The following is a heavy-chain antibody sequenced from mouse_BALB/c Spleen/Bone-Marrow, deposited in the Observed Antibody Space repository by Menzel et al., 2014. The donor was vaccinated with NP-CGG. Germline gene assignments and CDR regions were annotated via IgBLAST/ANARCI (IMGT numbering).Heavy chain of an antibody. CDR3: ATDYAHTAWFAS. CDR1: GFNIKDTH. CDR2: IDPANGNT. J-gene: IGHJ3*01. D-gene: IGHD1-1*01. Sequence: ESGAELEKPGASVKLSCTPSGFNIKDTHMHWVKQRPEQGLEWIGRIDPANGNTKYDPNFQGKATITADTSSNTAYLQLSSLTSEDTAVYYSATDYAHTAWFASLGRGTLVTAS. V-gene: IGHV14-3*02.